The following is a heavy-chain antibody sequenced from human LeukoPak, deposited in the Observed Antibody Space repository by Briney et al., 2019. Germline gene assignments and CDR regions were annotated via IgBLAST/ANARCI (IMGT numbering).Heavy chain of an antibody. Sequence: GRSLRLSCAASGFTFSSYWMHWVRQAPGKGLVWVSRINSDGSSTSYADSVKGRFTISRDNAKNTLYLQMNSLRAEDTAVYYCARDLAYYYGSGSSPYYFDYWGQGTLVTVSS. CDR2: INSDGSST. V-gene: IGHV3-74*01. CDR1: GFTFSSYW. J-gene: IGHJ4*02. CDR3: ARDLAYYYGSGSSPYYFDY. D-gene: IGHD3-10*01.